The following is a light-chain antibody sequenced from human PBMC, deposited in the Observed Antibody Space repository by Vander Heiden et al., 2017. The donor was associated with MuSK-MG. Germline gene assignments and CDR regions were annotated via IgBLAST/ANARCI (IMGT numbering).Light chain of an antibody. CDR2: WAS. CDR1: QSVLYSSNNKNY. J-gene: IGKJ1*01. V-gene: IGKV4-1*01. Sequence: DIVMTQSPDSLAVSLGERATINCKSSQSVLYSSNNKNYLAWYQQKPGQPPKLLIYWASTRESGVPDRFSGSGSGTDFTLTISSLQAEDVAVYYCQQSYGTLTVGQGTKVEIK. CDR3: QQSYGTLT.